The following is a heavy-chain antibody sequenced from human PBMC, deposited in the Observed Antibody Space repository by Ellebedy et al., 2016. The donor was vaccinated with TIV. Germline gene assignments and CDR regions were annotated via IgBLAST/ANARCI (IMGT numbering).Heavy chain of an antibody. CDR3: AKWTVGYCSSASCYTGDY. V-gene: IGHV4-38-2*01. D-gene: IGHD2-2*02. Sequence: MPSETLSLTCSVSGSSISSGYYWGWIRQPPGRGLEWIGSMYHSGSTYYSPSLKSRVTISVDTSKNQLSLRLSPVTAADTAVYYCAKWTVGYCSSASCYTGDYWGQGTLVTVSS. CDR1: GSSISSGYY. CDR2: MYHSGST. J-gene: IGHJ4*02.